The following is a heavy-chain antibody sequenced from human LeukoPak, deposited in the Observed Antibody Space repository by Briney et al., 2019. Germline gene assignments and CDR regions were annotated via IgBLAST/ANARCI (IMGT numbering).Heavy chain of an antibody. Sequence: ASVKVSCKASGYTFTAHYIHWMRQAPGRGLEWVGWINPNTGGTEFAQNVQGRVTMTRDTSINTAYMELNRLTSDDTAVFYCAREAADSSVCDFWGQGSLVTVSS. D-gene: IGHD2-8*01. J-gene: IGHJ4*02. CDR2: INPNTGGT. V-gene: IGHV1-2*02. CDR3: AREAADSSVCDF. CDR1: GYTFTAHY.